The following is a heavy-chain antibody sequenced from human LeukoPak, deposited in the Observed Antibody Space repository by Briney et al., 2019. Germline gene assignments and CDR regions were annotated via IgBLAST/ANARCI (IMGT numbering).Heavy chain of an antibody. J-gene: IGHJ5*02. CDR3: APQAGDYGLFDP. CDR1: GGSFSGYY. CDR2: INHSGST. D-gene: IGHD4-17*01. V-gene: IGHV4-34*01. Sequence: SETLSLTCAVYGGSFSGYYWSWSRQPLGRGLEWIGEINHSGSTNYNPSLKSRVTISVDTSKNQFSLKLSSVTAADTAVYYCAPQAGDYGLFDPWGQGTLVTVSS.